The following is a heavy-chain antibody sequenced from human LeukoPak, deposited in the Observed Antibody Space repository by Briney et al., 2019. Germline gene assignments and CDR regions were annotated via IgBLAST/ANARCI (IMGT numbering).Heavy chain of an antibody. J-gene: IGHJ3*02. CDR2: INPNSGDT. Sequence: GPVKVSCKASGYTFTGYYMHWVRQAPGQGLEWMGWINPNSGDTNYAQKFQARVTMTRDTSISTAYMELSRLRSDDTAVYYCAKDHWVTIGIVVDAFDIWGQGTMVTVSS. D-gene: IGHD3-22*01. V-gene: IGHV1-2*02. CDR1: GYTFTGYY. CDR3: AKDHWVTIGIVVDAFDI.